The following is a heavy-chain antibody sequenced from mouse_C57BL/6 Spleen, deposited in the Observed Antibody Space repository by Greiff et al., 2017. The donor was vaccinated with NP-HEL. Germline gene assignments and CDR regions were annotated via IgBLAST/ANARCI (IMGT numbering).Heavy chain of an antibody. V-gene: IGHV1-82*01. CDR2: IYPGDGDT. J-gene: IGHJ2*01. D-gene: IGHD2-3*01. CDR3: ASWGDGYYVGADY. CDR1: GYAFSSSW. Sequence: VQLQQSGPELVKPGASVKISCKASGYAFSSSWMNWVKQRPGKGLEWIGRIYPGDGDTNYNGKFKGKATLTADKSSRTAYMQLSSLTSEDSAVYVCASWGDGYYVGADYGGQGTTLTVSS.